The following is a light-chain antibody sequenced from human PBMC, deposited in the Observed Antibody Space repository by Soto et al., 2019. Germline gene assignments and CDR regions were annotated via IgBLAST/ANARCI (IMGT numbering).Light chain of an antibody. CDR1: SSDVGGYNY. Sequence: QSVLTQPPSASGSPGQSVTISCTGTSSDVGGYNYVSWYQQYPGIAPKLMIYEVTKRPSGVPDRFSGSKSGNTASLTVSGLQAEDEVDYYCSSYAASNNFYFVFGGGTKPPS. J-gene: IGLJ3*02. CDR3: SSYAASNNFYFV. CDR2: EVT. V-gene: IGLV2-8*01.